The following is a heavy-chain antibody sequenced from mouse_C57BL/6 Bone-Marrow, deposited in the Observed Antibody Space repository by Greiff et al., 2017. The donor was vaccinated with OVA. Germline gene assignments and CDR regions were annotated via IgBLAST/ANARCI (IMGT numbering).Heavy chain of an antibody. CDR1: GYAFSSSW. CDR2: IYPGDGDT. V-gene: IGHV1-80*01. J-gene: IGHJ2*01. Sequence: QVQLQQSGAELVKPGASVKISCKASGYAFSSSWMNWVKQRPGKGLEWIGQIYPGDGDTNSNGKFKGKATLTADKSSSTAYMQLSSLTSEDAAVYFCARANYGSSPPDYWGQGTTLTVSS. D-gene: IGHD1-1*01. CDR3: ARANYGSSPPDY.